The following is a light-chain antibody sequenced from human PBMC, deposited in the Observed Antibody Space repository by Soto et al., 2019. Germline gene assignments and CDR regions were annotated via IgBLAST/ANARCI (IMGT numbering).Light chain of an antibody. CDR2: GAS. CDR3: QQYGSSPFT. J-gene: IGKJ3*01. CDR1: QSVSSNY. V-gene: IGKV3-20*01. Sequence: EIVLTQSPGTLSLSPGERATLSCRASQSVSSNYLAWYQQKPGQAPRLLFYGASTRATGIPDRFSGSGSGTDFTLTISRLEPEDFAVYYCQQYGSSPFTLGPGTKVDIK.